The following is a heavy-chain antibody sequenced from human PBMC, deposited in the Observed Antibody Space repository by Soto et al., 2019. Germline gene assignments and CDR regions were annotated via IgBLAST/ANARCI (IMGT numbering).Heavy chain of an antibody. Sequence: PWETLSLTGNVSGGPIKTGDYYWNRLRQPPGKGLEWIGYVFYSGATNYSPSLKSRAAISMDTSKNQFSLSLTSVTAADTAVYYCARAGFSYGHLLFWGQGIRVTVSS. CDR1: GGPIKTGDYY. CDR2: VFYSGAT. V-gene: IGHV4-30-4*01. D-gene: IGHD3-10*01. CDR3: ARAGFSYGHLLF. J-gene: IGHJ4*02.